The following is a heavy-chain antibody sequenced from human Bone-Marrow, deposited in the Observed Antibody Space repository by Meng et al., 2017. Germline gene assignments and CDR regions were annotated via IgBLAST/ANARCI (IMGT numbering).Heavy chain of an antibody. V-gene: IGHV4-59*01. D-gene: IGHD2-21*02. CDR2: INYSGRT. CDR1: GGSISTYY. J-gene: IGHJ4*02. CDR3: ARGPSHGGSYSDY. Sequence: QVQLQESGPGLVEPSGTLALTCTVSGGSISTYYWSWIRQSPEKGLEWIGYINYSGRTNYIPSLRGRATISVDPSKNQFSLNLRSVTAADTAVYYCARGPSHGGSYSDYWGQGTLVTVSS.